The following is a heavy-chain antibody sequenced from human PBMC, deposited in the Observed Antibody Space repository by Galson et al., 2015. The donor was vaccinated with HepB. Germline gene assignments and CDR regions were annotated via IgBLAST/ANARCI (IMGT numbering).Heavy chain of an antibody. J-gene: IGHJ3*02. CDR2: IYTSGST. Sequence: TLSLTCTVSGGSISSGSYYWSWIRQPAGKGLEWIGRIYTSGSTNYNPSLKSRVTISVGTSKNQFSLKLSSVTAADTAVYDCASFREDDDWYRAARAFDIWGQGTMVTVSS. D-gene: IGHD3-9*01. V-gene: IGHV4-61*02. CDR3: ASFREDDDWYRAARAFDI. CDR1: GGSISSGSYY.